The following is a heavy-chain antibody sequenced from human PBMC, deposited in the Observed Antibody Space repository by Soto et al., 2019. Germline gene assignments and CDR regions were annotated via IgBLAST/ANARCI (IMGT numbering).Heavy chain of an antibody. Sequence: PGGSLRLSCAASGFTFSSYAMSWVRQAPGKGLEWVSAISGSGGSTYYADSVKGRFTISRDNSKNTLYLQMNSLRAEDTAVYYCAKVENYGDLEPAGYYFDYWGQGTLVTVSS. CDR1: GFTFSSYA. CDR2: ISGSGGST. J-gene: IGHJ4*02. D-gene: IGHD4-17*01. CDR3: AKVENYGDLEPAGYYFDY. V-gene: IGHV3-23*01.